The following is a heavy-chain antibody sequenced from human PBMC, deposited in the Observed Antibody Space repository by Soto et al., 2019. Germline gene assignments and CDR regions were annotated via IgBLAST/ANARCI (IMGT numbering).Heavy chain of an antibody. CDR2: IKQDGSEK. CDR1: GFTLSSYW. CDR3: AREGSSWYYYYYGMDV. Sequence: AGGSLRLSCAASGFTLSSYWMSWVRQAPGKGLEWVANIKQDGSEKYYVDSVKGRFTISRDNAKNSLYLQMNSLRAEDTAVYYCAREGSSWYYYYYGMDVWGQGTTVTVSS. D-gene: IGHD6-13*01. J-gene: IGHJ6*02. V-gene: IGHV3-7*04.